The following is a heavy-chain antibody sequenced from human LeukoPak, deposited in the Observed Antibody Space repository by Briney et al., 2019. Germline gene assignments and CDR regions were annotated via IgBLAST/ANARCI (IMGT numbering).Heavy chain of an antibody. CDR3: ARDSTSDYGDYGYFDY. D-gene: IGHD4-17*01. V-gene: IGHV3-53*01. CDR2: IYSGGST. Sequence: PGGSLRLSCAASGFTVSSNYMSWVRQAPGKGLEWVSVIYSGGSTYYADSVKGRFTISRDNSKNTLYLQMNSLRAEDTAVYYCARDSTSDYGDYGYFDYWGQGTLVTVSS. J-gene: IGHJ4*02. CDR1: GFTVSSNY.